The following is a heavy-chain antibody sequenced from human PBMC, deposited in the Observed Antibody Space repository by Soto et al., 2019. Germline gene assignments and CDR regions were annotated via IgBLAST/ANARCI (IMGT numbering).Heavy chain of an antibody. CDR2: IYYSGST. CDR3: ARDVYGSGSYPHFAY. D-gene: IGHD3-10*01. V-gene: IGHV4-31*03. CDR1: SGSISSGGYF. Sequence: QVQLQESGPGLVKPSQTLSLTCTVSSGSISSGGYFWSWIRQHPGKGLEWIGYIYYSGSTYYNPALKIRVTSSVGTSKNHFARQLSSVTAADTALYYCARDVYGSGSYPHFAYWGQGTRVTVSS. J-gene: IGHJ4*02.